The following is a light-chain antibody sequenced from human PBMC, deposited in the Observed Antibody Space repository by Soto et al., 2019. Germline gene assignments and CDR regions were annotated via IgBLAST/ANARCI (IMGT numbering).Light chain of an antibody. J-gene: IGKJ1*01. V-gene: IGKV3-15*01. CDR2: GAS. CDR3: QQYNNWPPWT. Sequence: EIVMTQSPATLSVSPGERATLSCRASQSVSSNLAWYQHKPGQAPMLLIYGASTRAAGIPARFSGSGSLTEFNLTIISLQSDAFAVYYCQQYNNWPPWTFGQGTKVEIK. CDR1: QSVSSN.